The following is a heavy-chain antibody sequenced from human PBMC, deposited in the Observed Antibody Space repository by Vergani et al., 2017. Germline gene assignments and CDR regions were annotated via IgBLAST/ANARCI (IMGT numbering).Heavy chain of an antibody. J-gene: IGHJ3*02. Sequence: QVQLVQSGAEVKKPGASVKVSCKASGYTFTGYYMHWVRQAPGQGLEWMGWINPNSGGTNYAQKFQGRVTMTRDTSISTAYMEPSRLRSDDTAVYYCARVPTYCSSTSCYSGAFDIWGQGTMVTVSS. CDR2: INPNSGGT. CDR3: ARVPTYCSSTSCYSGAFDI. V-gene: IGHV1-2*02. D-gene: IGHD2-2*01. CDR1: GYTFTGYY.